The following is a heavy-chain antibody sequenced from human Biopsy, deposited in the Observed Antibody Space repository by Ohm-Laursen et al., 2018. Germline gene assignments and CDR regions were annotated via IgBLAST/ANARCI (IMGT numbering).Heavy chain of an antibody. D-gene: IGHD1-26*01. CDR1: GATVTSYA. V-gene: IGHV1-69*04. Sequence: SVKVSCKASGATVTSYAISWVRQAPGQGLEWMGRIIPFTGVTNYAQNFQGKVTISADKSPPTVYVGLSTLKPDDTAVYYCATDARWDPSLDAFHVWGQGTQVTVS. J-gene: IGHJ3*01. CDR3: ATDARWDPSLDAFHV. CDR2: IIPFTGVT.